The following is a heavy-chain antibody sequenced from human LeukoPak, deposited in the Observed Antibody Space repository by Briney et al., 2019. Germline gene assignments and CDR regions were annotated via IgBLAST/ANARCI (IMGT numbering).Heavy chain of an antibody. J-gene: IGHJ4*02. D-gene: IGHD2-15*01. CDR2: ISAYNGNT. CDR3: ARAPRRCSGGSCYSSTFDY. V-gene: IGHV1-18*01. Sequence: ASVKVSCKASGYTFTSYGISWVRQAPGQGLEWMGWISAYNGNTNYAQKLQGRVTMTTDTSTSTAYMELRSLRSDDTAVYYCARAPRRCSGGSCYSSTFDYWGQGTLVTVSS. CDR1: GYTFTSYG.